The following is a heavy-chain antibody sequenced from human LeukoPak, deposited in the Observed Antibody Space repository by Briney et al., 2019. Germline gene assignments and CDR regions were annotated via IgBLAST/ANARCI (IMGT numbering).Heavy chain of an antibody. V-gene: IGHV4-34*01. Sequence: SETLSLTCAVCGGSFSGYYWSWIRQPPGKGLEWIGEINHSGSTNYNPSLKSRVTISVDTSKNQFSLKLSSVTAADTAVYYCARDYYDSSGYLVGTLSDAFDIWGQGTMVTVSS. J-gene: IGHJ3*02. CDR2: INHSGST. CDR3: ARDYYDSSGYLVGTLSDAFDI. CDR1: GGSFSGYY. D-gene: IGHD3-22*01.